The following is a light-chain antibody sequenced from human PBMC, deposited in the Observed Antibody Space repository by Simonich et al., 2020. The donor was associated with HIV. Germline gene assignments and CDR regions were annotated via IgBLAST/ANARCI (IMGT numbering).Light chain of an antibody. Sequence: ETVMTQSPGTLSVSPGERATLSCRASQSVSSNLAWYQQKPGQAPRLLIYDASSRATGIPDRFSGSGSGTHFTLTISRLEPEDFAVYYCQQYGRSPNTFGQGTKVEIK. CDR2: DAS. CDR1: QSVSSN. V-gene: IGKV3-20*01. CDR3: QQYGRSPNT. J-gene: IGKJ1*01.